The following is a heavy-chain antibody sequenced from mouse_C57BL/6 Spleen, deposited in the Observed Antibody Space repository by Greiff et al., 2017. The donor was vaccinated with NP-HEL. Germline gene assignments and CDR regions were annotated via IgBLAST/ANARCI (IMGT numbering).Heavy chain of an antibody. J-gene: IGHJ4*01. Sequence: VQLQQSGAELAKPGASVKLSCKASGYTFTSYWMHWVKQRPGQGLDWIGYINPSSGYTKYNQKFKDKATLTADKSSSTAYMQLISLTYEDSAVYYCARPVTTGVAEGAMDYWGQGTSVTVSS. CDR1: GYTFTSYW. D-gene: IGHD1-1*01. CDR2: INPSSGYT. CDR3: ARPVTTGVAEGAMDY. V-gene: IGHV1-7*01.